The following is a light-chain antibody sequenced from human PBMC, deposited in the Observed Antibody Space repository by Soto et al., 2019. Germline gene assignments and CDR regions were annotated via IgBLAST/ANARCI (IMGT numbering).Light chain of an antibody. CDR3: QQYGSSR. CDR1: QSVSSSY. Sequence: EIVLTQSPGTLSLSPGERATLSCRASQSVSSSYLAWYQQKPGQAPRLLIYGASSRATGIPDRFSGSVSGTDFNLTISRLEPEDFAVYYGQQYGSSRFGQGTRLEIK. V-gene: IGKV3-20*01. CDR2: GAS. J-gene: IGKJ5*01.